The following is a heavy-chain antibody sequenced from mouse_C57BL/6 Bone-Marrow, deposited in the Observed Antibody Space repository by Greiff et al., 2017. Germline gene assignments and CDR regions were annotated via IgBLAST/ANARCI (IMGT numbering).Heavy chain of an antibody. CDR2: ISDGGSYT. CDR3: ARDKRRIRSYYFDY. J-gene: IGHJ2*01. CDR1: GFTFSSYA. Sequence: EVKVIESGGGLVKPGGSLKLSCAASGFTFSSYAMSWVRQTPEKRLEWVATISDGGSYTYYPDNVKGRFTISRDNAKNNLYLQMSHLKSEDTAMYYCARDKRRIRSYYFDYWGQGTTLTVSS. D-gene: IGHD2-14*01. V-gene: IGHV5-4*01.